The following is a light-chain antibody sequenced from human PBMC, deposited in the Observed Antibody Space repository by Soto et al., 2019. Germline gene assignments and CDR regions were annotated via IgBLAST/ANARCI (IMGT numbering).Light chain of an antibody. V-gene: IGKV1-27*01. CDR3: LRYNGAPTWT. CDR2: ATS. CDR1: HGIGNY. J-gene: IGKJ1*01. Sequence: DIQMTQSPSSLPASVGDRVTVSCRASHGIGNYLAWYQLKPGKVPNLLIYATSVLQSGVPSRFSGSGSGTEFTLTISSLRPEDVATYYCLRYNGAPTWTFGQGTKVEI.